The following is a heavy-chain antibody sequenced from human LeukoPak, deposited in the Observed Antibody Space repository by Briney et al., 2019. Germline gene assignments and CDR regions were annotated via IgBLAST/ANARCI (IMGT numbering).Heavy chain of an antibody. Sequence: GGSLRLSCAASGFTFSSYGMHWVRQAPGKGLEWVAFIRYDGSNKYYADSVKGRFTISRDNSKNTLYLQMNSLRAEDTAVYYCARDVMVRGVTLDYWGQGTLVTVSS. V-gene: IGHV3-30*02. J-gene: IGHJ4*02. CDR1: GFTFSSYG. CDR2: IRYDGSNK. D-gene: IGHD3-10*01. CDR3: ARDVMVRGVTLDY.